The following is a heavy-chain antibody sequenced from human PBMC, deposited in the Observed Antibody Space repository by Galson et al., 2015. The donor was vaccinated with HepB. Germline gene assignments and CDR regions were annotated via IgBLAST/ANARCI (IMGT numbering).Heavy chain of an antibody. V-gene: IGHV1-3*01. D-gene: IGHD2-15*01. CDR2: INAGNGNT. J-gene: IGHJ3*02. CDR1: GYTFTSYA. Sequence: SVKVSCKASGYTFTSYAMHWVRQAPGQRLEWMGWINAGNGNTKYSQKFQGRVTITRDTSASTAYMELSSLRSEDTAVYYCASSSTLKYCSGGSCYKRVHAFDIWGQGTMVTVSS. CDR3: ASSSTLKYCSGGSCYKRVHAFDI.